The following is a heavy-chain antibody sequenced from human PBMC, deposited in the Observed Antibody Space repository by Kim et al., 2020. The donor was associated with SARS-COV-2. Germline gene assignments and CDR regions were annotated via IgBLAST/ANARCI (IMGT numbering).Heavy chain of an antibody. D-gene: IGHD3-3*01. CDR1: GYSFSDYW. CDR2: IYPGDDDT. V-gene: IGHV5-51*01. Sequence: ESLKISCKGYGYSFSDYWIGWVRQMPGSGLEWIGIIYPGDDDTRYSPSFQGQVTISADTSISTAYLQWSSLKASDTAMYYCARTLSHYDFWSAYYKADGFDVWGQGTIVTVSS. CDR3: ARTLSHYDFWSAYYKADGFDV. J-gene: IGHJ3*01.